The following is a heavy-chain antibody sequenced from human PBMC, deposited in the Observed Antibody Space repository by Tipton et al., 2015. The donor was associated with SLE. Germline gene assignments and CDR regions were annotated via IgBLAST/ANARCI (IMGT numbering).Heavy chain of an antibody. CDR3: ARMDDTFFDY. Sequence: TLSLTCTVSGGPISSSSYYWGWIRQPPGKGLEWIGSIYYSGSTYYNPPLKSRVTISVETSKNQFSLKLSSVTAADTAVYYCARMDDTFFDYWGQGTLVTVSS. V-gene: IGHV4-39*07. D-gene: IGHD3-22*01. J-gene: IGHJ4*02. CDR2: IYYSGST. CDR1: GGPISSSSYY.